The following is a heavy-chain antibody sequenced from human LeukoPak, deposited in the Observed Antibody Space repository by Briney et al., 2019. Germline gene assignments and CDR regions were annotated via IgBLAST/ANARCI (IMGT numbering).Heavy chain of an antibody. Sequence: ASVKVSCKASGYTFTGYYMHWVRQAPGQGLEWMGRINPNSGGTNYAQKFQGRVTMTRDTSISTAYMELSRLRSDDTAVYYYARDRGHYYDSSGYSPPFDYWGQGTLVTVSS. V-gene: IGHV1-2*06. J-gene: IGHJ4*02. D-gene: IGHD3-22*01. CDR2: INPNSGGT. CDR1: GYTFTGYY. CDR3: ARDRGHYYDSSGYSPPFDY.